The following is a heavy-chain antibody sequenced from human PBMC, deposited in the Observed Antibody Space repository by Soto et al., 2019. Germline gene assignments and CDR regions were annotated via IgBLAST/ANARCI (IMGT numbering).Heavy chain of an antibody. Sequence: SETLSLTCTVSGGSVNSGSYCWTWIRQPPGKGLEWIGYIYYSGSTDYDASLKSRVSISLDTSQNQFSLQLSSLTAADTAVYYCARLGYDFWSGPGGDYYYYGVDVWGQGTTVTVSS. CDR1: GGSVNSGSYC. J-gene: IGHJ6*02. D-gene: IGHD3-3*01. CDR2: IYYSGST. V-gene: IGHV4-61*01. CDR3: ARLGYDFWSGPGGDYYYYGVDV.